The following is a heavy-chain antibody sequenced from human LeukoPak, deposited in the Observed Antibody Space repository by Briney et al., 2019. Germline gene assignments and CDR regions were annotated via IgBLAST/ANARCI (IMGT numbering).Heavy chain of an antibody. CDR2: INTNTGNP. Sequence: GASVKVSCKASGYSFTSHAINWVRQAPGQGLEWMGWINTNTGNPTYAQGFTGRFVFSLDTSVSTAYLQISSLKAEDTAVCYCGREMVGNARLLPAFWGQGTLVTVSS. V-gene: IGHV7-4-1*02. J-gene: IGHJ4*02. D-gene: IGHD1-14*01. CDR3: GREMVGNARLLPAF. CDR1: GYSFTSHA.